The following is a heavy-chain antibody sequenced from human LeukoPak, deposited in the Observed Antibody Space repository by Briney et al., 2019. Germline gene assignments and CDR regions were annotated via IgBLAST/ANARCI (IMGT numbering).Heavy chain of an antibody. D-gene: IGHD3-3*01. V-gene: IGHV4-34*01. CDR2: IKHSGST. CDR1: GGSFSGYY. J-gene: IGHJ4*02. Sequence: SETLSLTCAVYGGSFSGYYWSWIRQPPGKGLEWIGEIKHSGSTNYNPSLKSRVTISVDTSKNQFSLKVSSVTAADTAVYYCARGDFKSGSNWGQGTLVTVSS. CDR3: ARGDFKSGSN.